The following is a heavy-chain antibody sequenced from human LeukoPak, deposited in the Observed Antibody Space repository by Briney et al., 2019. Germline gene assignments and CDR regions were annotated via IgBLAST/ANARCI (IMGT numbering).Heavy chain of an antibody. Sequence: SGTLSLTCAVSGDFITKNVWWILVRQTPGKGLEWIGDIYHSGSTNSNQSLKSRVTLSLDKSKNQFSLKLSSVTAADSAVYYCARGGSHLWQPFDSWGQGTLVTVSS. CDR3: ARGGSHLWQPFDS. V-gene: IGHV4-4*02. CDR1: GDFITKNVW. CDR2: IYHSGST. D-gene: IGHD5-18*01. J-gene: IGHJ4*02.